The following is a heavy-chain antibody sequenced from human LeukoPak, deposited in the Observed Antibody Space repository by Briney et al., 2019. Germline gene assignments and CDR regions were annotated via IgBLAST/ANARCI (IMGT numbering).Heavy chain of an antibody. CDR1: GFTFSSYA. D-gene: IGHD2-15*01. CDR2: ISYDGSNK. Sequence: GGSLRLSCAASGFTFSSYAMHWVRQAPGKGLEWAAVISYDGSNKYYADSVKGRFTISRDNSKNTLYLQMHSLRAEDTAVYYCVRDNPRCCGVVPVNIDDFWGQGTLVTVSS. CDR3: VRDNPRCCGVVPVNIDDF. V-gene: IGHV3-30-3*01. J-gene: IGHJ4*02.